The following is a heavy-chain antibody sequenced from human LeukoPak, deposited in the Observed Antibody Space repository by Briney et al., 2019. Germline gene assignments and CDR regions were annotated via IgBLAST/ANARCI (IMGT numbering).Heavy chain of an antibody. Sequence: MASETLSLTCAVSGYSISSGYYWGWIRQPPGKGLEWIGSIYHSGSTYYNPSPKSRVTISVDTSKNQLSLKLSSVTAADTAVYYCARPGTSRHCSSTSCSLRAFDVWGQGTMVTVSS. CDR1: GYSISSGYY. J-gene: IGHJ3*01. CDR2: IYHSGST. V-gene: IGHV4-38-2*01. D-gene: IGHD2-2*01. CDR3: ARPGTSRHCSSTSCSLRAFDV.